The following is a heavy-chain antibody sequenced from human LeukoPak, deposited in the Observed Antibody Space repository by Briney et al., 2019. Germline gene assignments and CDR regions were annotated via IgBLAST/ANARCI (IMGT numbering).Heavy chain of an antibody. Sequence: GASVKVSCKASGGTFSSYAISWVRQAPGQGLEWMGGIIPIFGTANYAQKLQGRVTITADESTSTAYMELSSLRSEDTAVYYCASEIAAAGSLYFDYWGQGTLVTVSS. CDR1: GGTFSSYA. CDR2: IIPIFGTA. J-gene: IGHJ4*02. V-gene: IGHV1-69*13. CDR3: ASEIAAAGSLYFDY. D-gene: IGHD6-13*01.